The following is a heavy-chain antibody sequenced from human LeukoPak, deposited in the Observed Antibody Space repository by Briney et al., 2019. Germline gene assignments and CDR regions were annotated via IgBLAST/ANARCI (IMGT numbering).Heavy chain of an antibody. CDR2: IIPILGIA. CDR3: ARGSYGDYVVY. V-gene: IGHV1-69*04. D-gene: IGHD4-17*01. J-gene: IGHJ4*02. CDR1: GGTFSSYA. Sequence: ASVKVSCKASGGTFSSYAISWVRQAPGQGLEWMGRIIPILGIANYAQKFQGRVTITADKSTSTAYMELSSLRSEDTAVYYCARGSYGDYVVYWGQGTLVTVSS.